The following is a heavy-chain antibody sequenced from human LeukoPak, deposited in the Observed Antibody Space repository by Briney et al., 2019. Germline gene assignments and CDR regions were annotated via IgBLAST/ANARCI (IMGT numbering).Heavy chain of an antibody. CDR3: ARETPGDYGNFDY. CDR2: INSDESST. Sequence: PGGSLRLSCAASGFAFRSYWMHWVRQAPGKGLVWVSRINSDESSTGYADSVKGRFTISRDNAKNTLYLQMSSLRAEDTAVYYCARETPGDYGNFDYWGQGTLVTVSS. J-gene: IGHJ4*02. D-gene: IGHD4-17*01. CDR1: GFAFRSYW. V-gene: IGHV3-74*01.